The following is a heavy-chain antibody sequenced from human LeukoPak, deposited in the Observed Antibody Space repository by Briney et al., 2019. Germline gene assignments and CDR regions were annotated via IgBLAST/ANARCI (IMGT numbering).Heavy chain of an antibody. Sequence: PGGSLRLSCAASGSTFSSYWIHWVRQAPGKGLVWVSRIDTDGSNTNYADSVKGRFTISRDNAKNSLYLQMNSLRAEDTALYYCARRFDLWGPGILVTVSS. CDR3: ARRFDL. J-gene: IGHJ4*02. CDR2: IDTDGSNT. CDR1: GSTFSSYW. V-gene: IGHV3-74*01.